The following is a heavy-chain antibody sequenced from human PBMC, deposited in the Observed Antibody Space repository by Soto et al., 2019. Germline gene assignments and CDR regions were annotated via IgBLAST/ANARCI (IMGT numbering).Heavy chain of an antibody. CDR3: ARDQRLVQSSYSSGWYLPAYFQH. D-gene: IGHD6-19*01. CDR2: ISYDGSNK. CDR1: GFTFSSYA. J-gene: IGHJ1*01. V-gene: IGHV3-30-3*01. Sequence: GGSLRLSCAASGFTFSSYAMHWVRQAPGKGLEWVAVISYDGSNKYYADSVKGRFTISRDNSKNTLYLQMNSRRAEDTAVYYCARDQRLVQSSYSSGWYLPAYFQHWGQGTLVTVSS.